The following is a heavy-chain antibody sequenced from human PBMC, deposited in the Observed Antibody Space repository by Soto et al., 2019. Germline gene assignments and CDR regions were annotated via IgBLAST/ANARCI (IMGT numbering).Heavy chain of an antibody. V-gene: IGHV3-73*01. D-gene: IGHD5-18*01. CDR2: IRNKTNNYAT. CDR3: TSRRDWTAVDPLDY. J-gene: IGHJ4*02. CDR1: GFTFSDSA. Sequence: PGGSLRLSCAASGFTFSDSAMHWVLQASGKGLEWVGRIRNKTNNYATTYIASVKGRFTISRDDSKNTVYLQMNSLKIDDTAVYYCTSRRDWTAVDPLDYWGLGTLVTVSS.